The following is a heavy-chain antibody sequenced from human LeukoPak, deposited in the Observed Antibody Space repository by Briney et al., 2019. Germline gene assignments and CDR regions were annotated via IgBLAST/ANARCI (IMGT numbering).Heavy chain of an antibody. V-gene: IGHV4-59*08. D-gene: IGHD6-6*01. CDR1: GGSISSYY. J-gene: IGHJ3*02. CDR2: IYYSGRT. Sequence: SETLSLTCTVSGGSISSYYWSWIRQPPGKGLEWIGYIYYSGRTKYNPSLKSRVTISVDTSKNQFSLKLSSVTAADTAVYYCAREYSSSSGRRAFDIWGQGTMVTVSS. CDR3: AREYSSSSGRRAFDI.